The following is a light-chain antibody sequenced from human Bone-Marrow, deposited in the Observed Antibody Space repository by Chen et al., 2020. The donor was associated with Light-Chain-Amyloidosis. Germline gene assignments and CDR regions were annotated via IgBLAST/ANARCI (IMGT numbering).Light chain of an antibody. V-gene: IGLV3-21*02. J-gene: IGLJ3*02. Sequence: SYVLTQPSSLSVAPGQTATIACGGNNIGSTSVHCYQQTPGQAPLLVVYDDSDRPSGIPERLSGSNAGDTATLTIRRVEAGDGADYSCQVWDRSSDRPVFGGGTKLTVL. CDR1: NIGSTS. CDR2: DDS. CDR3: QVWDRSSDRPV.